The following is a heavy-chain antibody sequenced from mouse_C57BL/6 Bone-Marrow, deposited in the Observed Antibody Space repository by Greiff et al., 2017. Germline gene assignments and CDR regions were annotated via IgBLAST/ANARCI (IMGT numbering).Heavy chain of an antibody. J-gene: IGHJ4*01. CDR3: ANDFGDAMDY. D-gene: IGHD2-4*01. Sequence: EVMLVESGGDLVKPGGSLKLSCAASGFTFSSSGMSWVRQTPDKRLEWVATISSGGSYTYYPDSVKGRFTISRDNAKNTLYLQMSSLKSEDTAMYYCANDFGDAMDYWGQGTSVTVSS. V-gene: IGHV5-6*01. CDR1: GFTFSSSG. CDR2: ISSGGSYT.